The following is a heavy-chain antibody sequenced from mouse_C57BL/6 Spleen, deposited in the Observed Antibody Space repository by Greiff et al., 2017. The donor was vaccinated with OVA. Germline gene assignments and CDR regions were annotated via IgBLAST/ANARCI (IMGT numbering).Heavy chain of an antibody. J-gene: IGHJ4*01. Sequence: EVKLVESGEGLVKPGGSLKLSCAASGFTFSSYAMSWVRQTPEKRLEWVAYISSGGDYIYYADTVKGRFTISRDNARNTLYLQMSSLKSEDTAMYYCPLLRRDYAMDYWGQGTSVTVSS. CDR3: PLLRRDYAMDY. D-gene: IGHD1-2*01. CDR2: ISSGGDYI. CDR1: GFTFSSYA. V-gene: IGHV5-9-1*02.